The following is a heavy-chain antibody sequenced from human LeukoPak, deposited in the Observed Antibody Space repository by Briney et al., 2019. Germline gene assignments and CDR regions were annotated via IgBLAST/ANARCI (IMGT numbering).Heavy chain of an antibody. Sequence: SVKVSCKASGGTFSSYAISWVRQAPGQGLEWMGRIIPILGIANYAQKFQGRVTITADKSTSTAYMELSSLRSEDTAVYYCAREGGDCSSTSCSFFDYWGQGTLVTVSS. V-gene: IGHV1-69*04. J-gene: IGHJ4*02. D-gene: IGHD2-2*01. CDR3: AREGGDCSSTSCSFFDY. CDR1: GGTFSSYA. CDR2: IIPILGIA.